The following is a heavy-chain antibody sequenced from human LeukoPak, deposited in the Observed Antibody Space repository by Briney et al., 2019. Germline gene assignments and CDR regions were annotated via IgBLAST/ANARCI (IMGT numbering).Heavy chain of an antibody. CDR2: IRQDGSEK. CDR1: GFTFSNAW. V-gene: IGHV3-7*01. J-gene: IGHJ5*02. CDR3: AREAWTGFDP. Sequence: GGSLRLSCAASGFTFSNAWMSWVRQAPGKGLEWVANIRQDGSEKYYVDSVKGRFTISRDNAKNSLYLQMNSLRAEDTAVYYCAREAWTGFDPWGQGTLVTVSS. D-gene: IGHD3/OR15-3a*01.